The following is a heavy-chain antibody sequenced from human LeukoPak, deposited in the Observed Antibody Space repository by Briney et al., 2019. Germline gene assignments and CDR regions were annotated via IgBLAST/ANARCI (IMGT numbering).Heavy chain of an antibody. CDR2: IYYSGST. Sequence: SETLSLTCSVSGGSISSYYWSWIRQPPGKGLEWIGYIYYSGSTNYNPSLKSRVTISVDTSKNQFSLKLSSVTAADTAVYYCASRRGYSGYVYWGQGTLITVSS. J-gene: IGHJ4*02. CDR1: GGSISSYY. D-gene: IGHD5-12*01. CDR3: ASRRGYSGYVY. V-gene: IGHV4-59*08.